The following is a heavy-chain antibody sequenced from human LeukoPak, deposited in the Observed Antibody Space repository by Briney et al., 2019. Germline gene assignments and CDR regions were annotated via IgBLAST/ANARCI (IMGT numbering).Heavy chain of an antibody. CDR3: TRTTFLGSTYFQH. Sequence: ASVKVSCKASGYTFTSYYMHWVRQAPGQGLEWVGWISAYNGNTHYAQKLQGRVTMTTDTSTNTAYMEVRSLRPDDTAVYYCTRTTFLGSTYFQHWGQGTLVTVSS. D-gene: IGHD1-1*01. CDR1: GYTFTSYY. V-gene: IGHV1-18*04. CDR2: ISAYNGNT. J-gene: IGHJ1*01.